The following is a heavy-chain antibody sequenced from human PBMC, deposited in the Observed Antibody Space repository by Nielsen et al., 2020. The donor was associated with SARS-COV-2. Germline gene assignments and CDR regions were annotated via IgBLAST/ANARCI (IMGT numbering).Heavy chain of an antibody. CDR3: AIDLTYGSPAHYFYQVDV. CDR2: INSNGRTT. D-gene: IGHD5-24*01. V-gene: IGHV3-48*01. CDR1: GLTFTTYN. Sequence: GGSLRLSCRASGLTFTTYNMNWVRQAPGKGLEWVAYINSNGRTTHHADSVKGRFTISRDNIRDSVYLQMNGLRGDDTAVYYCAIDLTYGSPAHYFYQVDVWGQGTTVNVSS. J-gene: IGHJ6*03.